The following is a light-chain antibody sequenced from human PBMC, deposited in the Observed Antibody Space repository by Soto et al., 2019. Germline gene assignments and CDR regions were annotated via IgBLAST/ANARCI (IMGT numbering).Light chain of an antibody. CDR2: GAS. CDR3: QQYGSSPPMYT. J-gene: IGKJ2*01. Sequence: EIVLTQSPGTRSLSPGERATLSCRASQSVTSIYLAWYQQKPGQAPRLLIYGASRRATGIPDRFSGSGSGTDFTLTISRLEPEDFAVYYCQQYGSSPPMYTFGQGTKMEIK. CDR1: QSVTSIY. V-gene: IGKV3-20*01.